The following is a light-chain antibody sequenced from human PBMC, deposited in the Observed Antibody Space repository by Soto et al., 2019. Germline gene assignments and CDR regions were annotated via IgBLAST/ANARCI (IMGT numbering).Light chain of an antibody. V-gene: IGLV2-8*01. CDR3: QAWDSSTVV. CDR2: EVS. CDR1: SSDVGGYNY. J-gene: IGLJ2*01. Sequence: QSVLTQPPSASGSPGQSVTISCTGTSSDVGGYNYVSWYQQHPGKAPKLMIYEVSKRPSGVPDRFSGSKSGNTASLTVSGLQAEDEADYYCQAWDSSTVVFGGGTKLTVL.